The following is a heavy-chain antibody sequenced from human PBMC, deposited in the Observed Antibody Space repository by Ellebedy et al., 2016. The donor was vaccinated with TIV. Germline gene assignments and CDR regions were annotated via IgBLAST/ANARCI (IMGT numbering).Heavy chain of an antibody. J-gene: IGHJ6*02. D-gene: IGHD6-13*01. CDR1: GYTFTGYY. Sequence: AASVKVSCKASGYTFTGYYMHWVRQAPGQGLEWMGWINPNSGGTNYAQKFQGWVTMTRDTSISTAYMALSRLRSDETAVYYCARGEAAAGMYYYYGMDVWGQGTTVTVSS. CDR2: INPNSGGT. CDR3: ARGEAAAGMYYYYGMDV. V-gene: IGHV1-2*04.